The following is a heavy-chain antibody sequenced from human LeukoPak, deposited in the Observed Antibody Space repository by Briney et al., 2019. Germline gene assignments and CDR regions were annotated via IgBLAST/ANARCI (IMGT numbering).Heavy chain of an antibody. V-gene: IGHV4-30-2*01. D-gene: IGHD2-15*01. CDR1: GGSISSGGYS. CDR2: IYHSGST. CDR3: ARGYCSGGSCYSADQYYFDY. Sequence: PSETLSLTCAVSGGSISSGGYSWRWIRQPPGKGLEWIGYIYHSGSTYYNPSLKSRVTISVDRSKNQFSLKLSSVTAADTAVYYCARGYCSGGSCYSADQYYFDYWGQGTLVTVSS. J-gene: IGHJ4*02.